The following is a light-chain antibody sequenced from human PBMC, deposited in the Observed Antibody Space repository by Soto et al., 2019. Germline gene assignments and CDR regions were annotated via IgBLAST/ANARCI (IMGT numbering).Light chain of an antibody. V-gene: IGKV3-20*01. Sequence: EIVLTQSPGNLSLSPGERATLSCKASQGVGSNYLAWYQQKPGQAPRPLIYGASSRATGIPDRFSGSGSGADFTLTISRLEPEDCAVYYCQQYGISPWTFGQGTTVEIK. CDR3: QQYGISPWT. CDR2: GAS. J-gene: IGKJ1*01. CDR1: QGVGSNY.